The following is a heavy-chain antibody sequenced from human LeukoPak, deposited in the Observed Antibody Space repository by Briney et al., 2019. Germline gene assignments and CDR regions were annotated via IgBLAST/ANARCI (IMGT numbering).Heavy chain of an antibody. J-gene: IGHJ4*02. CDR1: GFTFSSYS. V-gene: IGHV3-21*01. CDR3: ARGGGSGSYHVDY. Sequence: GGSLRLSCAASGFTFSSYSMNWVRQAPGKGLEWVSSISSSSSYICYADSVKGRFTISRDNAKNSLYLQMNSLRAEDTAVYYCARGGGSGSYHVDYWGQGTLVTVSS. D-gene: IGHD3-10*01. CDR2: ISSSSSYI.